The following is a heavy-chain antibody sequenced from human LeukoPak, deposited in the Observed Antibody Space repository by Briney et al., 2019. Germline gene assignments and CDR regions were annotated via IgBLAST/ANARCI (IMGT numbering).Heavy chain of an antibody. CDR2: IYYSGST. V-gene: IGHV4-59*12. CDR3: ARDYTGDNYFDY. D-gene: IGHD7-27*01. J-gene: IGHJ4*02. Sequence: PSETLSLTCTVSGGSISSYYWSWIRQPPGKGLEWIGYIYYSGSTNYNPSLKSRVTISVDTSKNQFSLKLSSVTAADTAVYYCARDYTGDNYFDYWGQGTLVTVSS. CDR1: GGSISSYY.